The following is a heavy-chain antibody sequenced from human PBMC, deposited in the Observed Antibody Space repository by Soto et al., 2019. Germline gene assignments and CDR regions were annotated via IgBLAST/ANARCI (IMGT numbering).Heavy chain of an antibody. CDR1: GYTFTSYD. CDR2: MNPNSGNT. D-gene: IGHD6-13*01. Sequence: QVQLVQSVAELKKPGASVKVSCTASGYTFTSYDITWVRQAAGQGLEWMGWMNPNSGNTGYAQKFQGRVTMTRNTSIRTAYMELISLRSEDTAVYYCARPGYSCSWYYYYCYGTDGWDEGATVTFSS. J-gene: IGHJ6*04. V-gene: IGHV1-8*01. CDR3: ARPGYSCSWYYYYCYGTDG.